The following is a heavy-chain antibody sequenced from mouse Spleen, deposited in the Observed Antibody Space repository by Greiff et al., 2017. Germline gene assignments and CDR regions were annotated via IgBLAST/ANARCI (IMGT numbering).Heavy chain of an antibody. CDR1: GYSITSGYY. J-gene: IGHJ2*01. CDR3: ASSIYYGNYGY. V-gene: IGHV3-6*01. D-gene: IGHD2-1*01. CDR2: ISYDGSN. Sequence: VQLQQSGPGLVKPSQSLSLTCSVTGYSITSGYYWNWIRQFPGNKLEWMGYISYDGSNNYNPSLKNRISITRDTSKNQFFLKLNSVTTEDTATYYCASSIYYGNYGYWGQGTTLTVSS.